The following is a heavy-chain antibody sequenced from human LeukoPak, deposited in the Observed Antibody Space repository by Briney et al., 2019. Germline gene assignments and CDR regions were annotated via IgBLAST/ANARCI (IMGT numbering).Heavy chain of an antibody. CDR3: ARDGMVWFGETTDERPAKNWFDP. J-gene: IGHJ5*02. V-gene: IGHV1-2*02. CDR1: GYTFTGYY. Sequence: ASVKVSCKASGYTFTGYYIHWVRQAPGQGLEWMGWIDPNSGDTKYVQKFQGRVTMTRDTSISTAYMDLSSLRSDDTAVYYCARDGMVWFGETTDERPAKNWFDPWGQGTLVTVSS. CDR2: IDPNSGDT. D-gene: IGHD3-10*01.